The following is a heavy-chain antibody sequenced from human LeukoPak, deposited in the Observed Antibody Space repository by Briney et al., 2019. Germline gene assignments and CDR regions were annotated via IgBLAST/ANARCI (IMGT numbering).Heavy chain of an antibody. D-gene: IGHD3-10*01. J-gene: IGHJ4*02. V-gene: IGHV1-8*01. Sequence: GASVKVSCKASGYTFTNYYINWVRQAAGQGLELMGWMNPNSGDTRYTQNFQGRVTMTMNTSISTAYMELSSLRSEDTAMYYCARGRERFGELSWGQGTLVTVSS. CDR2: MNPNSGDT. CDR3: ARGRERFGELS. CDR1: GYTFTNYY.